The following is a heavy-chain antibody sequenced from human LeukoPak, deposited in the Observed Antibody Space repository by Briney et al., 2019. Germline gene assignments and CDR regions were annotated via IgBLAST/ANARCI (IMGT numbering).Heavy chain of an antibody. V-gene: IGHV4-4*07. CDR1: GGSISSYY. J-gene: IGHJ5*02. Sequence: SETPSLTCTVSGGSISSYYWSWIRQPAGKGLEWIGRIYTSGSTNYNPSLKSRVTMSVDTSKNQFSLELSSLTAADTAVYYCARGVSLGYCSGGSCYNRFDAWGQGTLVTVSS. CDR2: IYTSGST. CDR3: ARGVSLGYCSGGSCYNRFDA. D-gene: IGHD2-15*01.